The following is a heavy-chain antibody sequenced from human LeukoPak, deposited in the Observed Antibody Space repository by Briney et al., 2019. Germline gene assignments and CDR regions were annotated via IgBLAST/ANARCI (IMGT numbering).Heavy chain of an antibody. CDR1: GFTFSNYA. J-gene: IGHJ4*02. CDR2: VSGVALTT. D-gene: IGHD2-8*01. Sequence: PGGSLRLSCAGSGFTFSNYAMSWVRQAPGKGLEWVSSVSGVALTTYYADSVKGRFTISRDNSKNTLYLEMNSLRVDDTAVYYCVKDHGLWSQGTLVTVSS. V-gene: IGHV3-23*01. CDR3: VKDHGL.